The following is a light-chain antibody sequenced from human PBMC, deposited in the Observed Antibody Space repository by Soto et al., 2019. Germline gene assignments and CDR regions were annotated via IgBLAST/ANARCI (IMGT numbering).Light chain of an antibody. Sequence: QSVLTQPPSLSAAPGQKVTISCSGSSSNIGNSYVSWYQQIPGVAPKLLIYDDNKRPSGIPDRFSGSKSGTSGTLGITGLQTGDEAHYYCATWDTSLSIGVFGGGTKLTVL. V-gene: IGLV1-51*01. J-gene: IGLJ3*02. CDR3: ATWDTSLSIGV. CDR1: SSNIGNSY. CDR2: DDN.